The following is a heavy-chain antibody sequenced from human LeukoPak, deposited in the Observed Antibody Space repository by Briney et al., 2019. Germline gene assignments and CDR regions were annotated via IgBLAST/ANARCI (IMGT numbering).Heavy chain of an antibody. D-gene: IGHD3-10*01. CDR2: FDPEDGET. V-gene: IGHV1-24*01. CDR1: GYTLTELS. J-gene: IGHJ4*02. Sequence: ASVKVSCKVSGYTLTELSMHWVRQAPGKGLEWMGGFDPEDGETIYAQKFQGRVTMTEDTSTDTAYMELSSLRSEDTAVYYCATVVRGVTLFDYWGQGTLVTVSS. CDR3: ATVVRGVTLFDY.